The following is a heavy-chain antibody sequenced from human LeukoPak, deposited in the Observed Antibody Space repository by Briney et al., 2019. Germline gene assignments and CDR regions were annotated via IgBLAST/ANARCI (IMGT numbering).Heavy chain of an antibody. CDR3: ARDSITMIVPDAFDI. D-gene: IGHD3-22*01. CDR1: GFTFSSYD. J-gene: IGHJ3*02. V-gene: IGHV3-21*01. Sequence: NSGGSLRLSCAASGFTFSSYDMSWVRQAPGKGLEWVSSISSSSSYIYYADSVKGRFTISRDNAKNSLYLQMNSLRAEDTAVYYCARDSITMIVPDAFDIWGQGTTVTVSS. CDR2: ISSSSSYI.